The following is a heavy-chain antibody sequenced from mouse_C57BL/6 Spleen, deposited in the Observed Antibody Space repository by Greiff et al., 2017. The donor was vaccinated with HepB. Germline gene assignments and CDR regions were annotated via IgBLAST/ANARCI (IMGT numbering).Heavy chain of an antibody. CDR2: INPSNGGT. V-gene: IGHV1-53*01. J-gene: IGHJ4*01. D-gene: IGHD2-1*01. Sequence: QVQLQQSGTELVKPGASVKLSCKASGSTLPSYWMHWVKRRPGQGLEWIGNINPSNGGTNYNEKFKSKATLTVDKSSSTAYMQLSSLTSEDSAVYYCARLLYYAMDYWGQGTSVTVSS. CDR1: GSTLPSYW. CDR3: ARLLYYAMDY.